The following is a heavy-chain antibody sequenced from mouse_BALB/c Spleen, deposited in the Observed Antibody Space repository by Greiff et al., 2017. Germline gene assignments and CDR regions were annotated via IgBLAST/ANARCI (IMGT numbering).Heavy chain of an antibody. V-gene: IGHV1S41*01. CDR1: GYTFTSYW. CDR2: IAPGSGST. J-gene: IGHJ2*01. Sequence: DLVKPGASVKLSCKASGYTFTSYWINWIKQRPGQGLEWIGRIAPGSGSTYYNEMFKGKATLTVDTSSSTAYIQLSSLSSEDSAVYFCAIYFDYWCQGTTLTVSS. CDR3: AIYFDY.